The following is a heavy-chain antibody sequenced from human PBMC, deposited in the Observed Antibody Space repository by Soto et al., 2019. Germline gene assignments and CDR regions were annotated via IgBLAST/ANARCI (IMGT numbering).Heavy chain of an antibody. Sequence: GGSLRLSCAASGFTFSSYAMSWVRQAPGKGLEWVSAISGSGGSTYYADSVKGRFTISRDNSKNTLYLQMNSLRAEDTAVYYCAKDGAIFGVVIRFRFDYWGKGTLVTVSS. J-gene: IGHJ4*02. V-gene: IGHV3-23*01. CDR3: AKDGAIFGVVIRFRFDY. CDR2: ISGSGGST. CDR1: GFTFSSYA. D-gene: IGHD3-3*01.